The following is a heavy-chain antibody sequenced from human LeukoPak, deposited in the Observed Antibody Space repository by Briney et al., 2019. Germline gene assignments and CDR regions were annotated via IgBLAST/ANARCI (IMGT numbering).Heavy chain of an antibody. V-gene: IGHV3-23*01. CDR3: AKARDCSSTSCYFDY. Sequence: PGGSLRLSCAASGFTFSSYAMSWVRQAPGKGLEWVSTISGGGGSYYADSVKGRFTISRDNSKNTLYLQMNSLRAEDTAVYYCAKARDCSSTSCYFDYWGQGTLVTVSS. D-gene: IGHD2-2*01. CDR2: ISGGGGS. J-gene: IGHJ4*02. CDR1: GFTFSSYA.